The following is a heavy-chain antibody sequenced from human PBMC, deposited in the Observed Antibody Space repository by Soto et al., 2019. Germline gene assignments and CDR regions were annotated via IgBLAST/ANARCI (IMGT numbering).Heavy chain of an antibody. V-gene: IGHV3-30-3*01. CDR3: ARYENVDSSSLIRYFDL. J-gene: IGHJ2*01. CDR2: IAYDGSNK. D-gene: IGHD6-6*01. CDR1: GFTFSSYA. Sequence: QVQLVESGGGVVQPGRSLRLSCAASGFTFSSYAMHGVRQAPGKGLEWVAVIAYDGSNKYDADSVKGRFTISRDNSKNTVYLQMNSLRAEDTAVYYGARYENVDSSSLIRYFDLWGRGTLVTVSS.